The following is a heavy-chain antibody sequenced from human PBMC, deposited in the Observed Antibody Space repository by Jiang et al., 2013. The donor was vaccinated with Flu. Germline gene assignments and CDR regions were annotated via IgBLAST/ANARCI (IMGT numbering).Heavy chain of an antibody. CDR3: AWYSHQAFDF. Sequence: GSGLVKPSQTLSLTCAVSGGSISSGGYSWSWIRQPPGRGLEWIGYIYHSGSTYYSPSLKSRVTMSMDWSKNQFSLKLSSVTAADTAVYYCAWYSHQAFDFWGQGTLVTVSS. CDR2: IYHSGST. J-gene: IGHJ4*02. V-gene: IGHV4-30-2*01. CDR1: GGSISSGGYS. D-gene: IGHD6-13*01.